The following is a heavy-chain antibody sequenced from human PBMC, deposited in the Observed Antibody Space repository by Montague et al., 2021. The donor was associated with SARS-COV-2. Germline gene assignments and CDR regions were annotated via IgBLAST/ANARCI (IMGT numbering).Heavy chain of an antibody. D-gene: IGHD4-23*01. J-gene: IGHJ3*02. V-gene: IGHV4-61*02. CDR3: ARDPSPLPDDYDGNPDWDAFDM. Sequence: TLSLTCTVSGDSISHSSYYWGWIRQPAGKGLEWIGRIYSSGITKYNPSFKIRVTMSVDTSKNKVSLKLRSVTAADTEVYYCARDPSPLPDDYDGNPDWDAFDMWGQGTMVTVSS. CDR1: GDSISHSSYY. CDR2: IYSSGIT.